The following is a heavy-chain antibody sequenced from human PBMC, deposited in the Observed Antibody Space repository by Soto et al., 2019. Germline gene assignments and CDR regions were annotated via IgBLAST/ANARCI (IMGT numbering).Heavy chain of an antibody. CDR1: GDSISSSSYY. J-gene: IGHJ4*02. CDR3: ARRDPGRAPLPY. D-gene: IGHD6-13*01. Sequence: SETLSLTCTVFGDSISSSSYYWSWIRQPPGKGLEWIGSIYYSGNTYYNPSLKSRVTISVDTSKNQFSLKLTSVTAADTAIYYCARRDPGRAPLPYWGQGTQVTVSS. V-gene: IGHV4-39*01. CDR2: IYYSGNT.